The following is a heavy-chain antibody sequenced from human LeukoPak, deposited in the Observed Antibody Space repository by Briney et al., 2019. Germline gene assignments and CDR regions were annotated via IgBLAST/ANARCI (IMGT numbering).Heavy chain of an antibody. CDR3: ARGLNGRWIAAASPLRY. J-gene: IGHJ4*02. CDR1: GGSFSGYY. CDR2: INQRKST. D-gene: IGHD6-13*01. Sequence: SSETLSLTCAVYGGSFSGYYWSWIRQPPGKGLEWVGEINQRKSTNYNPSLKRRVTISGDPSKSQFPLKLSPVTAADTAVYYCARGLNGRWIAAASPLRYWGQGTLVTDSS. V-gene: IGHV4-34*01.